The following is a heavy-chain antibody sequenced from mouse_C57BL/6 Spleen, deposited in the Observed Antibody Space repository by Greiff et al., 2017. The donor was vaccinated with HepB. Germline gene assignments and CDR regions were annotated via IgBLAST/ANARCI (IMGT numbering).Heavy chain of an antibody. CDR1: GYTFTDYY. CDR2: INPYNGGT. Sequence: EVQLQQSGPVLVKPGASVKMSCKASGYTFTDYYMNWVKQSHGKSLEWIGVINPYNGGTSYNQKFKGKATLTVDKSSSTAYMELNSLTSEDSAVYYCARSGYDGAWFAYWGQGTLGTVSA. J-gene: IGHJ3*01. V-gene: IGHV1-19*01. CDR3: ARSGYDGAWFAY. D-gene: IGHD2-2*01.